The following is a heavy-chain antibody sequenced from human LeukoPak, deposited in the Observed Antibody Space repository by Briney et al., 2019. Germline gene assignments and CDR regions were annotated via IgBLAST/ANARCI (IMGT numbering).Heavy chain of an antibody. D-gene: IGHD3-3*01. CDR2: ISSSGNT. CDR3: ARLGAGPTYYDFWSGYSSFYFDY. CDR1: GGSTSGGNYY. V-gene: IGHV4-39*02. Sequence: SETLSLTCIVSGGSTSGGNYYWGWIRRPPEKGLEWIGGISSSGNTYYNPSLKSRITISVDTSKNHFSLKLSSVTAADTAVYYCARLGAGPTYYDFWSGYSSFYFDYWGQGTLVTVSS. J-gene: IGHJ4*02.